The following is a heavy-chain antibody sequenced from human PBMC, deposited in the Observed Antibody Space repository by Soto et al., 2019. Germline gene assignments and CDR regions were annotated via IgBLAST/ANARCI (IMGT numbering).Heavy chain of an antibody. J-gene: IGHJ4*02. CDR3: ARASSGYYSYFDY. CDR2: INPSGGST. CDR1: GYTFTSYY. Sequence: ASVKVSCKASGYTFTSYYMHWVRQAPGQGLEWMGIINPSGGSTSYAQKFQGRVTMTRDTPTSTVYMDLSSLSSEDTAVYYCARASSGYYSYFDYWGQGTLVTVSS. D-gene: IGHD3-22*01. V-gene: IGHV1-46*01.